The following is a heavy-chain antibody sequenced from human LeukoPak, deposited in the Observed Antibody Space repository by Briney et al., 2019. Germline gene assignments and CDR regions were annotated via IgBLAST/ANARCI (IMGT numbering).Heavy chain of an antibody. D-gene: IGHD4-23*01. CDR3: ARDYGGSSPFDY. Sequence: GGSLRLSCAASGFTFSSYEMNWVRQAPGKGLEWVSYISSSGSTIYYADSVKGRFTISRDNAKNSLYLQMNSLRAEATAVYYCARDYGGSSPFDYWGQGTLVTVSS. V-gene: IGHV3-48*03. CDR2: ISSSGSTI. J-gene: IGHJ4*02. CDR1: GFTFSSYE.